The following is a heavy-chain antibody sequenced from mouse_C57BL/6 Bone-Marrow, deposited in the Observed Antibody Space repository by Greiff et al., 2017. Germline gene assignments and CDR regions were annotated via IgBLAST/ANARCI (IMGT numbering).Heavy chain of an antibody. J-gene: IGHJ4*01. Sequence: QVQLQQPGAELVKPGASVKMSCKASGYTFTSYWLTWVKQRPGQGLEWIGDIYPGSGSTNYNEKFKSKATLTVDTSSSTAYMQLSSLTSEDSAVYYCAVYDGYYKVSYAMDYWGQGTSVTVSS. V-gene: IGHV1-55*01. CDR2: IYPGSGST. CDR1: GYTFTSYW. D-gene: IGHD2-3*01. CDR3: AVYDGYYKVSYAMDY.